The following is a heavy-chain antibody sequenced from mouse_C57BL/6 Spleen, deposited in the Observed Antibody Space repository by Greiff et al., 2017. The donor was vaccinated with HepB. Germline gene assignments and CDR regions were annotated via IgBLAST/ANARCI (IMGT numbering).Heavy chain of an antibody. CDR1: GYTFTSYW. J-gene: IGHJ3*01. D-gene: IGHD2-10*02. V-gene: IGHV1-53*01. CDR2: INPSNGGT. Sequence: AQLQQPGTELVKPGASVKLSCKASGYTFTSYWMHWVKQRPGQGLEWIGNINPSNGGTNYNEKFKSKATLTVDKSSSKAYMQLSSLTSEDSAVYYCARSAGYGNYVCWFAYWGQGTLVTVSA. CDR3: ARSAGYGNYVCWFAY.